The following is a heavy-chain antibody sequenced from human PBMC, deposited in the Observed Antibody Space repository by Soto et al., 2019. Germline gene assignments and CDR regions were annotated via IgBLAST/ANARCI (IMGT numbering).Heavy chain of an antibody. J-gene: IGHJ6*02. V-gene: IGHV1-3*01. D-gene: IGHD6-19*01. CDR1: GYTFTSYA. Sequence: QVQLVQSGAEVKKPGASVKVSCKASGYTFTSYAMHWVRQAPGQRLEWMGWINAGNGNTKYSQKFQGRVTITRDTSARTAYMELSSLRSEDTAVYYCARGARIAVAGNKSHYYYYGMDVWGQGTTVTVSS. CDR3: ARGARIAVAGNKSHYYYYGMDV. CDR2: INAGNGNT.